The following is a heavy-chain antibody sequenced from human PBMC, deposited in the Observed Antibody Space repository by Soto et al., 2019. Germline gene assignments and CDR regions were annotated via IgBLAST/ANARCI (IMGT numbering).Heavy chain of an antibody. J-gene: IGHJ6*02. CDR1: GFTVSSNY. CDR3: ASETSLGYCSSTSCPTYYYYGMDV. D-gene: IGHD2-2*01. V-gene: IGHV3-53*02. Sequence: EVQLVETGGGLIQPGGSLRLSCAASGFTVSSNYMSWVRQAPGKGLEWGSVIYSGGSTYYADSVKGRFTISRDNSKNTLYLQMNSLRAEDTAVYYCASETSLGYCSSTSCPTYYYYGMDVWGQGTTVTVSS. CDR2: IYSGGST.